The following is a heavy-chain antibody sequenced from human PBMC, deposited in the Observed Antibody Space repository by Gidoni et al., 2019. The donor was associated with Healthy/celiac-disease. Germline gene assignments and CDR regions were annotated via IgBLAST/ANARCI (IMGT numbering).Heavy chain of an antibody. V-gene: IGHV3-33*01. CDR3: ARDRVVTMGYYYYGMDV. CDR2: IWYDGRNK. J-gene: IGHJ6*02. CDR1: GFTFSSYG. Sequence: QVQLVESGGGVVQPGRSLRLSCAASGFTFSSYGMHWVRQAPGKGLEWVEVIWYDGRNKYYADSVKGRFTISRDNSKNTLYLQMNSLRAEDTAVYYCARDRVVTMGYYYYGMDVWGQGTTVTVSS. D-gene: IGHD4-4*01.